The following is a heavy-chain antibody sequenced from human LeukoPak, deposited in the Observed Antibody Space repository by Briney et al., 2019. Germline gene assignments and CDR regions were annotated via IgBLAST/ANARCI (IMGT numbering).Heavy chain of an antibody. V-gene: IGHV3-30*18. D-gene: IGHD6-13*01. Sequence: GRSLRLSCAASGFTFSSYGMHWVRQAPGKGLEWVAVISYDGSNKYYADSVKGRFTISRDNSKNTLYLQMNSLRAEDTAVYYCAKERYSSRRGFDYWGQGTLVTVSS. CDR3: AKERYSSRRGFDY. CDR2: ISYDGSNK. J-gene: IGHJ4*02. CDR1: GFTFSSYG.